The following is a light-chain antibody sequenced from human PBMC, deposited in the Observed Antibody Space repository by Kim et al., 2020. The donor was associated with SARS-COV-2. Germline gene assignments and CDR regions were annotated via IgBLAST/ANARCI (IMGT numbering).Light chain of an antibody. J-gene: IGKJ5*01. CDR1: QSVSSN. CDR2: GAS. Sequence: EVVMTQSPATLSVSPGERATLSCRASQSVSSNLAWYLQKPGQAPRLLIYGASTRATGIPASFSGSGSGTEFTLTISSLQSEDFAVYYCQQYNNWPITFGQGTRLEIK. CDR3: QQYNNWPIT. V-gene: IGKV3-15*01.